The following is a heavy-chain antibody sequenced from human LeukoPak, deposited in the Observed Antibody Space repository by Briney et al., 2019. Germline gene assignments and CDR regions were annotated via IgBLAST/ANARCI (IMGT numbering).Heavy chain of an antibody. CDR1: GDSISRSNFY. CDR2: VHYSAST. J-gene: IGHJ4*02. Sequence: PSETLSLTCTASGDSISRSNFYWGWIRQPPGKGLEWVGSVHYSASTYYNPSLKIRVTISVDTSKNQFSLKLTSVTAADTAVYYCARPTYYDNSGYYYWGQGTLVTVSS. V-gene: IGHV4-39*01. CDR3: ARPTYYDNSGYYY. D-gene: IGHD3-22*01.